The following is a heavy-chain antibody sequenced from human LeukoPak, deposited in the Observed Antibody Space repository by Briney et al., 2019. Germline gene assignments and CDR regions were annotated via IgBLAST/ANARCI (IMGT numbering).Heavy chain of an antibody. V-gene: IGHV1-46*01. D-gene: IGHD2-21*01. CDR1: GYTFTSYY. CDR3: VLYSNVGGIDY. Sequence: VASVKVSCKASGYTFTSYYMHWVRQAPGQGLEWMGIINPSGGSTSYAQKFQGRVTMTRDTSTSTVYMELSSLRSEDTAVYYCVLYSNVGGIDYWGQGTLVTVSS. J-gene: IGHJ4*02. CDR2: INPSGGST.